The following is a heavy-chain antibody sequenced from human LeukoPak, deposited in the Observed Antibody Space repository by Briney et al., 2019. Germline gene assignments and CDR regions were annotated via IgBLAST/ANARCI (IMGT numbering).Heavy chain of an antibody. V-gene: IGHV5-51*01. CDR3: ARGYYYFDY. D-gene: IGHD5-18*01. CDR2: IYPGDSDT. CDR1: GYRFSDYW. Sequence: GESLQISGKCSGYRFSDYWIAGARRLPGKGLEWMGIIYPGDSDTRNSPSFQGQVNISADKSISTPYLQWSSLKASDTAMYYCARGYYYFDYWGQGTLVTVSS. J-gene: IGHJ4*02.